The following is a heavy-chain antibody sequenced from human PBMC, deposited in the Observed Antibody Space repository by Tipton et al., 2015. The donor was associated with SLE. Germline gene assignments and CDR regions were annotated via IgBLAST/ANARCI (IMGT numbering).Heavy chain of an antibody. Sequence: QLVQSGAEVKKPGASVKVSCKASRYTFTTYDINWVRQATGQGPEWMGWMNPNSGNTGYAQRFQGRVTMTRNTSISTAYMELSSLRSEDTAVYYCARVRRSGGVCPSLGYWGQGTLVTVSS. CDR1: RYTFTTYD. J-gene: IGHJ4*02. CDR3: ARVRRSGGVCPSLGY. CDR2: MNPNSGNT. D-gene: IGHD2-8*02. V-gene: IGHV1-8*01.